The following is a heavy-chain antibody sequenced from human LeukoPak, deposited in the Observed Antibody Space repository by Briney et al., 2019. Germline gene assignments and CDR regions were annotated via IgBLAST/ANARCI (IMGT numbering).Heavy chain of an antibody. V-gene: IGHV3-30*01. D-gene: IGHD3-3*01. J-gene: IGHJ4*02. Sequence: GGSLRLSCAASGFTFSSYAMHWVRQAPGKGLEWVAVISYDGSNKYYADSVKGRFTISRDNSKNTLYLQMNSLRAEDTAVYYCARDFPLWSGYFDYWGQGTLVTVSS. CDR1: GFTFSSYA. CDR3: ARDFPLWSGYFDY. CDR2: ISYDGSNK.